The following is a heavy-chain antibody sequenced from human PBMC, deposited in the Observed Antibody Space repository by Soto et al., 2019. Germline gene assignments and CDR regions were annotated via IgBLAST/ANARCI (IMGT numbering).Heavy chain of an antibody. CDR1: GFTFSSYS. D-gene: IGHD6-6*01. Sequence: GGSLRLSCVGSGFTFSSYSPNWVRLAPGKGREWLSYITGSSHTIYYTDSVKGRFSISRDNAKSSLFLEMNSVRAEDTAIYYCARELGLADRPRWLDSWGPGTQVTVSS. CDR3: ARELGLADRPRWLDS. V-gene: IGHV3-48*04. J-gene: IGHJ5*01. CDR2: ITGSSHTI.